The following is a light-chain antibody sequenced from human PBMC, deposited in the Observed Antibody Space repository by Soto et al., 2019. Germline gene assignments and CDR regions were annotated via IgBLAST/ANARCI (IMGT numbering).Light chain of an antibody. CDR1: QDVNTY. CDR3: QHRRSWPLT. Sequence: EIVLTQSPATQSLSPGDRATLSCRASQDVNTYLGWYQQKPGQAPRLLIYDVSDRASGVPARFSGSGSGTDFTLTISSLEPEDFAVYYCQHRRSWPLTFGGGTKVEI. J-gene: IGKJ4*01. CDR2: DVS. V-gene: IGKV3-11*01.